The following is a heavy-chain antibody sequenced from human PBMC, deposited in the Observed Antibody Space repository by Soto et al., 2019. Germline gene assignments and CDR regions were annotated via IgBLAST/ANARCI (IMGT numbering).Heavy chain of an antibody. V-gene: IGHV3-53*01. CDR3: ARGYNWFDS. CDR1: GFTVSRNY. D-gene: IGHD1-20*01. J-gene: IGHJ5*01. CDR2: IYAGGVT. Sequence: EVQVVESGGGLIQPGGSLRLSCAASGFTVSRNYMTWVRQTPGKGLEWVSVIYAGGVTDYTASVKGRFIMSRDNSKNTVYLQMNSLRADDTAVYYCARGYNWFDSWGQGTLVTVSS.